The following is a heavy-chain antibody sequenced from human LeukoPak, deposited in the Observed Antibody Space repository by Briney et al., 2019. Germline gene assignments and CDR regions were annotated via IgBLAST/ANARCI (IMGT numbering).Heavy chain of an antibody. CDR2: ISAYNGNT. J-gene: IGHJ3*02. V-gene: IGHV1-18*01. D-gene: IGHD4-17*01. CDR3: ATVVPMTTVTTYAFDI. Sequence: ASVKVSCKASGYTFTSYGISWVRQAPGQGLEWMGWISAYNGNTNYAQKLQGRVTMTTDTSTSTAYMELRSLRSDDTAVYYCATVVPMTTVTTYAFDIWGQGTMVTVSS. CDR1: GYTFTSYG.